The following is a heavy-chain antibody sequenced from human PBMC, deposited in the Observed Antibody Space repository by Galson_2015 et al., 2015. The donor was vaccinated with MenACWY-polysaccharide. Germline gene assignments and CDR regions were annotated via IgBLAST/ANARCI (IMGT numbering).Heavy chain of an antibody. D-gene: IGHD5/OR15-5a*01. V-gene: IGHV4-39*01. J-gene: IGHJ5*02. Sequence: SETLSLTCSVSGAPITTSSLYWSWVRQSPEGGLEWIGTLYYTGDAYYNPSLKRRVTISVDMSKSQVFLTLRSMTAADTAVSFCALAAGKVSGPVDYFDPWGQGTLVSVSS. CDR2: LYYTGDA. CDR3: ALAAGKVSGPVDYFDP. CDR1: GAPITTSSLY.